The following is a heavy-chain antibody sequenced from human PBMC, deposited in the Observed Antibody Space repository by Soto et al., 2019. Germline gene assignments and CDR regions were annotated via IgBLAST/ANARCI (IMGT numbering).Heavy chain of an antibody. CDR1: GFTFSSYG. CDR3: ARDYGSGGYYRFDY. J-gene: IGHJ4*02. CDR2: IWYDGSNK. Sequence: GGSLRLSCAASGFTFSSYGMHWVRQAPGKGLEWVAVIWYDGSNKYYADSVKGRFTISRDNSKNTLYLQMNSLRAEDTAVYYCARDYGSGGYYRFDYWGQGTLVTVSS. V-gene: IGHV3-33*01. D-gene: IGHD3-10*01.